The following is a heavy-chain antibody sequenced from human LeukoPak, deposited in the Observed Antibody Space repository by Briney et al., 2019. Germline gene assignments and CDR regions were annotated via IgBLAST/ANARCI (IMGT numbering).Heavy chain of an antibody. V-gene: IGHV4-34*01. J-gene: IGHJ4*02. CDR2: INHSGST. CDR3: ARTNGGNLYFDY. Sequence: KPSETLSLTCAVYGGSFSGYYWSWIRQPPGKGLEWIGEINHSGSTNYNPSLKSRVTISVDTSKNQFSLKLSSVTAADTAVYYCARTNGGNLYFDYWGQGTLVTVSS. D-gene: IGHD4-23*01. CDR1: GGSFSGYY.